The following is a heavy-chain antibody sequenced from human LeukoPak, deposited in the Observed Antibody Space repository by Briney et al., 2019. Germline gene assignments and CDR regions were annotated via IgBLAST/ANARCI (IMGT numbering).Heavy chain of an antibody. CDR2: IIPILGIA. V-gene: IGHV1-69*02. CDR1: GGTFSSYT. D-gene: IGHD2-2*01. J-gene: IGHJ6*03. Sequence: ASVKVSCKASGGTFSSYTISWGRQAPGQGLEWMGRIIPILGIANYAQKFQGRVTITADKSTSTAYMELSSLRSEDTAVYYCARSIVVVPDYYYYYMDVWGKGATVTVSS. CDR3: ARSIVVVPDYYYYYMDV.